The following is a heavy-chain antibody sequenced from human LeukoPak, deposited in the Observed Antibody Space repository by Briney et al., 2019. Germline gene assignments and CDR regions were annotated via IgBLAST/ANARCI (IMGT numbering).Heavy chain of an antibody. CDR1: GFTFSSYA. Sequence: GGSLRLSCAASGFTFSSYAMSWVRQAPGKGLEWVSAISGSGGSTYYADSVKGRFTISRDNSKNTLNLQMNSLRAEDTAVYYCAKIGITMIGRGMAPLDYWGQGTLVTVSS. CDR2: ISGSGGST. D-gene: IGHD3-22*01. J-gene: IGHJ4*02. CDR3: AKIGITMIGRGMAPLDY. V-gene: IGHV3-23*01.